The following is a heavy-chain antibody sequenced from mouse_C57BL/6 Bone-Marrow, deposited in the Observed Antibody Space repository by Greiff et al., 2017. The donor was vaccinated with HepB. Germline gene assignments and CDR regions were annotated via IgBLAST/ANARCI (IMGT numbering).Heavy chain of an antibody. D-gene: IGHD1-1*01. CDR1: GYSFTDYN. CDR2: INPNYGTT. V-gene: IGHV1-39*01. J-gene: IGHJ4*01. Sequence: VQLQQSGPELVKPGASVKISCKASGYSFTDYNMNWVKQSNGKSLEWIGVINPNYGTTSYNQKFKGKATLTVDKSSSTAYMQLNSLTSEDSAVYYCARLGITTVVATDYAMDYWGQGTSVTVSS. CDR3: ARLGITTVVATDYAMDY.